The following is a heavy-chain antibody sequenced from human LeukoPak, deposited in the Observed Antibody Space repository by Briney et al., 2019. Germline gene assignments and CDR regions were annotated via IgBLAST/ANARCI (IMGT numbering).Heavy chain of an antibody. V-gene: IGHV3-48*03. D-gene: IGHD6-19*01. CDR2: ISSSGSGSTK. CDR3: ARDREFSSGWYFDN. CDR1: GFTFSSYD. J-gene: IGHJ4*02. Sequence: PGGSLRLSCAASGFTFSSYDMNWVRQAPGKGLEWVSYISSSGSGSTKLYADSVKGRFTISRDNAENSLYLQMSSLRVEDTAVYYCARDREFSSGWYFDNWGQGTLVTVSS.